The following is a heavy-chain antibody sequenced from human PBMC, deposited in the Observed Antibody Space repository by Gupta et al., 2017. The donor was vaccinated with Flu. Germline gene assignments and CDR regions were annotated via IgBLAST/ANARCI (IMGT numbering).Heavy chain of an antibody. CDR3: ATDNTGYDSAPFFDN. CDR1: GFTFANAW. CDR2: IRSYFDGGTT. V-gene: IGHV3-15*01. J-gene: IGHJ4*02. Sequence: EGQLVESGGGLVKAGGSLGLLFAAAGFTFANAWMAWVRQAPGKGLEWVGRIRSYFDGGTTDYASPVKGRFIISRDENTLYLQMSGLKTEDTAVYYCATDNTGYDSAPFFDNWGQGTLVTVSS. D-gene: IGHD5-12*01.